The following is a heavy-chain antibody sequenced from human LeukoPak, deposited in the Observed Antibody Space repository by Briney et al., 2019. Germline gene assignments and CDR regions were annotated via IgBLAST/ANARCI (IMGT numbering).Heavy chain of an antibody. CDR3: ARDTGTYYYGSGSQHAFDM. Sequence: PSETLSLTCAVYGGSFSGYYWSWIRQPPGKGLEWIGEINHSGSTNYNPPLKSRVTTSVDTSKNQFSLKLSSVTAADTAVYYCARDTGTYYYGSGSQHAFDMWGQGTMVTVSS. D-gene: IGHD3-10*01. V-gene: IGHV4-34*01. CDR2: INHSGST. CDR1: GGSFSGYY. J-gene: IGHJ3*02.